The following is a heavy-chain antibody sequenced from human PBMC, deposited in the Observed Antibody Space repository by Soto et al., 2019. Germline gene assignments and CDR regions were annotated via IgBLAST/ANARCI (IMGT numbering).Heavy chain of an antibody. CDR1: GYTLTELS. V-gene: IGHV1-24*01. CDR3: ATTYLVEAFDI. D-gene: IGHD3-10*01. Sequence: QVQLVQSGAEVKKPGASVKVSCKVSGYTLTELSIHWVRQAPGKGLEWMGGFDPEQGKIIYAQKFLGRVSMTEVTSTDTAYMELSSLRSVDTALYYCATTYLVEAFDIWGQGTMVSVSS. J-gene: IGHJ3*02. CDR2: FDPEQGKI.